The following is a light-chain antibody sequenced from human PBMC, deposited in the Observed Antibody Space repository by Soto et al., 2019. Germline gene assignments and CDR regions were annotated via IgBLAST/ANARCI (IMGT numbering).Light chain of an antibody. CDR2: EGS. CDR3: SSYTSSSTLCV. Sequence: QSALTQPASVSGSPGQSITISCTGTSSDVGSYNLVSWYQHHPGKAPKLIIYEGSTRPSGVSNRFSGSKSGNTASLTISRLQTEDEADYYCSSYTSSSTLCVFGTGTKLTVL. CDR1: SSDVGSYNL. J-gene: IGLJ1*01. V-gene: IGLV2-14*02.